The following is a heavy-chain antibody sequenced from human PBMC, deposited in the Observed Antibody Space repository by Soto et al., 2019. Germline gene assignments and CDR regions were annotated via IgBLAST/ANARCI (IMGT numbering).Heavy chain of an antibody. V-gene: IGHV1-8*01. CDR1: GYTFTSYD. D-gene: IGHD5-18*01. CDR2: MNPNSGNT. Sequence: ASVKVSCKASGYTFTSYDINWVRRATGQGLEWMGWMNPNSGNTGYAQKFQGRVTMTRNTSISTAYMELSSLRSEDTAVYYCARVSSWIQKKFAYWGQGTLVTV. J-gene: IGHJ4*02. CDR3: ARVSSWIQKKFAY.